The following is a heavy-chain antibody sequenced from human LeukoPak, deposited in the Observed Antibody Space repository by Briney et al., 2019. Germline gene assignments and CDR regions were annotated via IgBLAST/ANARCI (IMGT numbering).Heavy chain of an antibody. J-gene: IGHJ4*02. CDR2: IGKTGRDM. V-gene: IGHV3-21*01. CDR3: VRGDTRDY. Sequence: GGSLRLSCAASGFSFSTSTMNWVRQAPGKGLEWISSIGKTGRDMYYANSVRGRFTISRDNAKNSLFLVMDSLRVEDTSVYYCVRGDTRDYWGQGTLVTVSS. CDR1: GFSFSTST. D-gene: IGHD2-2*01.